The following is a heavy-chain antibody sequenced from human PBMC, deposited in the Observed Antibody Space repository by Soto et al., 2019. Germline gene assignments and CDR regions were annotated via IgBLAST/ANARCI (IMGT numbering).Heavy chain of an antibody. V-gene: IGHV3-30-3*01. CDR3: ARETAVGDYYGLDV. D-gene: IGHD6-13*01. Sequence: QVQLVESGGGVVQPGRSLRLSCAASGFTFTNYALPWVRQAPGKGLEWVAVISYDGSNKYYADSVKGRFTISRDNSKNTLYLQRNSLRAEDTAVYYCARETAVGDYYGLDVCGQGTTVTVSS. CDR2: ISYDGSNK. J-gene: IGHJ6*02. CDR1: GFTFTNYA.